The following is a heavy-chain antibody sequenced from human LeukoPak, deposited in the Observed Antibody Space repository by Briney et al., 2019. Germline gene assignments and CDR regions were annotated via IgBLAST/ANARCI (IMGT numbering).Heavy chain of an antibody. CDR2: IYYSGST. CDR1: GGSISSYY. J-gene: IGHJ6*02. V-gene: IGHV4-59*01. Sequence: SETLSLTCTVSGGSISSYYWSWIRQPPGRGLEWIGYIYYSGSTNYNPSLKSRVTISVDTSKNQFSLKLSSVTAADTAVYYCARDRGYGMDVWGQGTTVTVSS. CDR3: ARDRGYGMDV.